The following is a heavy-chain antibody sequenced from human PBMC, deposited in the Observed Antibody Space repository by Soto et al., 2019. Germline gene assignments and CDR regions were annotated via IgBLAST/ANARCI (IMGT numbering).Heavy chain of an antibody. CDR1: GGSISSSSYY. V-gene: IGHV4-39*01. CDR3: AGCYYYYYGMDV. CDR2: IYYSGST. Sequence: QLQLQESGPGLVKPSETLSLTCTVSGGSISSSSYYWGWIRQPPGKGLEWIGSIYYSGSTYYNPSLKSRVTIYVDTSTNQFSLHMCSVTAAYTAVYYCAGCYYYYYGMDVWGQGTAVTVSS. J-gene: IGHJ6*02.